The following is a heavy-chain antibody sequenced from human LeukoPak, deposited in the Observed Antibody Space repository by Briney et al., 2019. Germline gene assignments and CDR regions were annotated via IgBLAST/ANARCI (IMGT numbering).Heavy chain of an antibody. V-gene: IGHV3-30*02. Sequence: GGSLRLSCAASGFTFSSYGMHWVRQAPGKGLEWVAFIRYDGSNKYYADPVKGRFTISRDNAKNSLYLQMNSLRAEDTAVYYCATYSSLNRREFQFWGQGTLLTVSS. CDR1: GFTFSSYG. J-gene: IGHJ1*01. CDR2: IRYDGSNK. CDR3: ATYSSLNRREFQF. D-gene: IGHD3-22*01.